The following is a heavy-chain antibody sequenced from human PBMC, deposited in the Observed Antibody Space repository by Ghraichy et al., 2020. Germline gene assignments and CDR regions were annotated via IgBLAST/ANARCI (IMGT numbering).Heavy chain of an antibody. CDR1: GFTVSSNY. J-gene: IGHJ3*02. Sequence: LSLTCAASGFTVSSNYMSWVRQAPGKGLEWVSVIYSGGSTYYADSVKGRFTISRHNSKNTLYLQMNSLRAEDTAVYYCARDGAVAGTAAAFDIWGQGTMVTVSS. V-gene: IGHV3-53*04. D-gene: IGHD6-19*01. CDR3: ARDGAVAGTAAAFDI. CDR2: IYSGGST.